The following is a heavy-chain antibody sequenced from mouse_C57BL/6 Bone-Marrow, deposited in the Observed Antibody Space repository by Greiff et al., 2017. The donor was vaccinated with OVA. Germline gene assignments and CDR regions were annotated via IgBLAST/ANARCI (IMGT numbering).Heavy chain of an antibody. CDR1: GYTFTSYW. CDR2: IHPNSGST. CDR3: ASHSTTGVDPYWYFDV. Sequence: QVQLQQPGAELVKPGASVKLSCKASGYTFTSYWMHWVKQRPGQGLEWIGMIHPNSGSTNYNEKFKSKATLTVDKSSSTAYMQLSSLTSEDSAVYYCASHSTTGVDPYWYFDVWGPGTTVTVSA. J-gene: IGHJ1*01. D-gene: IGHD1-1*01. V-gene: IGHV1-64*01.